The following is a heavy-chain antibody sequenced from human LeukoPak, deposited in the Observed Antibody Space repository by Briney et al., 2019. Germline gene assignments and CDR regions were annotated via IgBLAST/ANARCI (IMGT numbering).Heavy chain of an antibody. CDR1: GFTFSSYS. V-gene: IGHV3-33*01. D-gene: IGHD5-18*01. Sequence: PGGSLRLSCAASGFTFSSYSMHWVRRAPGKGLEWVAVIWYDGSNKYYADSVKGRFTISRDNSKNTLYLQMNSLRAEDTAVYYCATRSRDTAMEIAVDYWGQGTLVTVSS. J-gene: IGHJ4*02. CDR3: ATRSRDTAMEIAVDY. CDR2: IWYDGSNK.